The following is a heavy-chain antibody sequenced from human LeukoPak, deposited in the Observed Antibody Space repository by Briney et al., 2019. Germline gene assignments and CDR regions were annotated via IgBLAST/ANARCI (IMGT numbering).Heavy chain of an antibody. CDR1: GGSISSYY. J-gene: IGHJ2*01. CDR2: IYYSGST. V-gene: IGHV4-59*01. D-gene: IGHD3-22*01. Sequence: SETLSLTCTVSGGSISSYYWSWIRQPPGKGLEWLAYIYYSGSTNYNPSLKSRVTISVDTSKNQFSLKLGSVTAADTAVYYCARRVSYDSSGYYYGWYFDLWGRGTLVTVSS. CDR3: ARRVSYDSSGYYYGWYFDL.